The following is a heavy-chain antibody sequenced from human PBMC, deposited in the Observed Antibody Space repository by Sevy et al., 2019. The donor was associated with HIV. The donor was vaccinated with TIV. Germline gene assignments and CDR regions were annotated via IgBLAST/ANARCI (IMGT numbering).Heavy chain of an antibody. V-gene: IGHV3-11*01. D-gene: IGHD2-2*01. CDR2: ISSSGSTI. CDR3: ARGGYCSSTSCYVPYYYYGMDV. Sequence: GGSLRLSCAASGFTFSDYYMSWIRQAPGKGLEWVSYISSSGSTIYYADSVKGRFTISRDNAKNSLYLQMNSLRAEDTAVYYCARGGYCSSTSCYVPYYYYGMDVWGQGTTVTVSS. CDR1: GFTFSDYY. J-gene: IGHJ6*02.